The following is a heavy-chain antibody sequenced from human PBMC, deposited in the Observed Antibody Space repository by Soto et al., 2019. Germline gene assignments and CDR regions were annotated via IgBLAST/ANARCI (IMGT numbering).Heavy chain of an antibody. V-gene: IGHV4-59*01. D-gene: IGHD2-2*01. CDR1: GGSISSYY. Sequence: PSETLSLTCTVSGGSISSYYWSWIRQPPGKGLEWIGYIYYSGSTNYNPSLKSRVTISVDTSKNQFSLKLSSVTAADTAVYYCARVGQGYCSSTICYPERGYYYYYMDVWSKGPRSPSP. CDR2: IYYSGST. CDR3: ARVGQGYCSSTICYPERGYYYYYMDV. J-gene: IGHJ6*03.